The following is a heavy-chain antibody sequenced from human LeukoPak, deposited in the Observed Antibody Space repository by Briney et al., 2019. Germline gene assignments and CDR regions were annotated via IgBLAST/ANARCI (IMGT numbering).Heavy chain of an antibody. CDR1: GGSVTTYQ. D-gene: IGHD3-22*01. Sequence: SETLSLTCTVSGGSVTTYQGSWIRQPPGKGLEWIGYIYYSGSINYNPSLNSRVTISLDTSKNEFSLKLRSVTATVTAVYDAARYPGASRDSYYFTYCGGGSRLTVSS. CDR3: ARYPGASRDSYYFTY. J-gene: IGHJ4*02. V-gene: IGHV4-59*02. CDR2: IYYSGSI.